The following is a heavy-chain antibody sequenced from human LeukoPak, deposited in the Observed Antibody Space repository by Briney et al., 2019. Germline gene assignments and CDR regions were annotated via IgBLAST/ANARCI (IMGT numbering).Heavy chain of an antibody. CDR1: GGSFSGYY. CDR2: INHSGST. J-gene: IGHJ4*02. CDR3: ARGCVRIAAKSMRAFDY. D-gene: IGHD6-25*01. V-gene: IGHV4-34*01. Sequence: SETLSLTCAVYGGSFSGYYWSWIRQPPGKGLEWIGEINHSGSTNYNPSLKSRVTISVDTSKNQFSLKLSSVTAADTAVYYCARGCVRIAAKSMRAFDYWGQGTLVTVSS.